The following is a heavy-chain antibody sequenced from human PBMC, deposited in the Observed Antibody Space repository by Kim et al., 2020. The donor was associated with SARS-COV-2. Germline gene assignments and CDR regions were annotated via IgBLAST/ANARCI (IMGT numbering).Heavy chain of an antibody. Sequence: GSTNYNPSLKSRVTISVDTSKNQFSLKLSSVAAADTAVYYCASAGGSNDYWGQGTLVTVSS. CDR3: ASAGGSNDY. V-gene: IGHV4-59*01. CDR2: GST. D-gene: IGHD5-12*01. J-gene: IGHJ4*02.